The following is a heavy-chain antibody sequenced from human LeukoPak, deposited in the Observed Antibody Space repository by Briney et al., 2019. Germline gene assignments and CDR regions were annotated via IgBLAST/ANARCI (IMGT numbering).Heavy chain of an antibody. V-gene: IGHV4-39*01. CDR1: GGSSSSSSCY. J-gene: IGHJ5*02. Sequence: SSETLALTCTVSGGSSSSSSCYWGWIRQPPGKGLEWIGSIYYSGSTYYDPSLKSRVTISVDTSKNQFSLKLSSVTAADTAVYYCARHRSGDWFDPWGQGTLVTVSS. CDR3: ARHRSGDWFDP. CDR2: IYYSGST. D-gene: IGHD7-27*01.